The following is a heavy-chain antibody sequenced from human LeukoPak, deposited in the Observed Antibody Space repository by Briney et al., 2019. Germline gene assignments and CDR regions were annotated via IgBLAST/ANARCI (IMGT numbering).Heavy chain of an antibody. CDR1: GFTFSSYA. Sequence: PGGSLRLSCAASGFTFSSYAMSWVRQAPGKGLEWVSSISSRSSYIYYADSVKGRFTISRDNAKNSLYLQMNSLRAEDTAVYYCARDGNGYCSGGTCYSCPDYWGQGTLVTVSS. V-gene: IGHV3-21*01. D-gene: IGHD2-15*01. CDR2: ISSRSSYI. J-gene: IGHJ4*02. CDR3: ARDGNGYCSGGTCYSCPDY.